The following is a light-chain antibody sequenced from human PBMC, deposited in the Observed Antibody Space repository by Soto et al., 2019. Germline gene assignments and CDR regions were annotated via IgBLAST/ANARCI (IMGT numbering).Light chain of an antibody. CDR3: QQRRDWPLT. CDR1: QSVSLH. CDR2: DAS. J-gene: IGKJ4*01. V-gene: IGKV3-11*01. Sequence: EIVLTQSPANLSLSPGERATLSCRASQSVSLHLAWYQQKPGQAPRLHIYDASNRATGVPGRFSGSGSGADFSLTISSLAPEDGAIYYCQQRRDWPLTFGGGTTVDIK.